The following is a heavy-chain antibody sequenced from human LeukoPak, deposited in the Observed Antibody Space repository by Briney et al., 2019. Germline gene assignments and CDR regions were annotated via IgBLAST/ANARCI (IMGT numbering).Heavy chain of an antibody. D-gene: IGHD5-24*01. J-gene: IGHJ6*03. Sequence: GGSLRLSCAASGITFSSYAMSWVRQAPGKGLEWVSSFSGSGGSTYYADSVKGRFTISRDNSKNTLYLQMNSLRAEDTAVYYCARGGGMGHYYYYMDVWGKGTTVTISS. V-gene: IGHV3-23*01. CDR1: GITFSSYA. CDR2: FSGSGGST. CDR3: ARGGGMGHYYYYMDV.